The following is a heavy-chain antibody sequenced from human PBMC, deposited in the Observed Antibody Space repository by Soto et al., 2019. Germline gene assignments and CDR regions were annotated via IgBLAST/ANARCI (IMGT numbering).Heavy chain of an antibody. CDR1: GGSISSGGYS. J-gene: IGHJ4*02. CDR3: ARVKGYFDY. CDR2: IYHSGST. V-gene: IGHV4-30-2*01. Sequence: PSETLSLTCVVSGGSISSGGYSWSWIRQPPGKGLEWIGYIYHSGSTYYNPSLKSRVTISVDRSKNQFSLKLSSVTAADTAVYYCARVKGYFDYWGKGTLVTVSS.